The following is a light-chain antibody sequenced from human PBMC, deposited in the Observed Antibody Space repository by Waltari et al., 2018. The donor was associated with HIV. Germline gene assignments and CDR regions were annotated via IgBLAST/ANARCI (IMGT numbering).Light chain of an antibody. J-gene: IGKJ2*01. CDR2: AAS. V-gene: IGKV1-6*01. CDR3: LQDYNSPPT. CDR1: QVMRND. Sequence: AIQMTQSPSSLSASVGDRVIITCRASQVMRNDLVWYQQKTVKAPKVLIYAASTLQSGVPSRCSVSGAGTNFTLTISSLQPEDLAIYYCLQDYNSPPTFGQGTKLEIK.